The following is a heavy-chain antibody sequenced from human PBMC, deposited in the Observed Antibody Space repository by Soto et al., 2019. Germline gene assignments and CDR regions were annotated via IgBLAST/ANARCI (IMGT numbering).Heavy chain of an antibody. J-gene: IGHJ4*02. V-gene: IGHV5-10-1*01. CDR1: GYNFPSYW. CDR3: TRQAYSSGGSFYPDH. D-gene: IGHD2-15*01. Sequence: PGEALKISCQGSGYNFPSYWISWVRQMPGKGLEWLGRIDTSDSYTAYSPSFQGHVTISADKSISTAYLQWSSLKALDTALYYCTRQAYSSGGSFYPDHWGQGTLVTV. CDR2: IDTSDSYT.